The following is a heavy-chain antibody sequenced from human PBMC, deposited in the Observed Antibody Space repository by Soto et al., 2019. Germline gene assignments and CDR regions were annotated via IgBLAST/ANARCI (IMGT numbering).Heavy chain of an antibody. CDR2: IKQVGSEK. D-gene: IGHD5-18*01. J-gene: IGHJ4*02. CDR1: GFTFSRYW. Sequence: LRLSCAASGFTFSRYWMSWVRQAPRKGLEWVASIKQVGSEKYSVASVQIRFTISRDNAKNSEYLQMNSLRAEYTAVYYCVRDFEGSYGYGPFEYWGQGTLVTVSS. V-gene: IGHV3-7*03. CDR3: VRDFEGSYGYGPFEY.